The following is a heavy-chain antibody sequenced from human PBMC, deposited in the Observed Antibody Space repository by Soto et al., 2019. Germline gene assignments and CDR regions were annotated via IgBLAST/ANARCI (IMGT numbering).Heavy chain of an antibody. CDR1: GGSISSYY. D-gene: IGHD5-18*01. J-gene: IGHJ4*02. V-gene: IGHV4-59*01. Sequence: SETLSLTCTVSGGSISSYYWSWIRQPPGKGLEWIGYIYYSGSTNYNPSLKSRVTISVDTSKNQFSLKLSSVTAADTAVYYCARWNGGYSYGLIDYWGQGTLVTVSS. CDR2: IYYSGST. CDR3: ARWNGGYSYGLIDY.